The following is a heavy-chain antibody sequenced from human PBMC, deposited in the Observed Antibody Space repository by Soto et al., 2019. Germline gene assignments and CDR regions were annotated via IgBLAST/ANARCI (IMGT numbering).Heavy chain of an antibody. J-gene: IGHJ4*02. CDR3: ARTTRQIAAAGSFDY. CDR2: ISYDGSNK. CDR1: GFTFSSYA. D-gene: IGHD6-13*01. V-gene: IGHV3-30-3*01. Sequence: QVQLVESGGGVVQPGRSLRLFCAASGFTFSSYAMHWVRQAPGKGLEWVAVISYDGSNKYYADSVKGRFTISRDNSKNTLYLQMNSLRAEDTAVYYCARTTRQIAAAGSFDYWGQGTLVTVSS.